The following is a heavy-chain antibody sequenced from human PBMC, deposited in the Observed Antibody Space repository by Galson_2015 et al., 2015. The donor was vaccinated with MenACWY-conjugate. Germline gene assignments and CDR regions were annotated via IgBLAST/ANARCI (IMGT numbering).Heavy chain of an antibody. J-gene: IGHJ3*01. CDR2: MYYSGSA. Sequence: WIGYMYYSGSANYNPSLTTRVTLSVETSKSQFSLNLTSVTAADTAVYYCVRQGGDDAFNVWGQGTMVAVAS. V-gene: IGHV4-59*08. D-gene: IGHD3-16*01. CDR3: VRQGGDDAFNV.